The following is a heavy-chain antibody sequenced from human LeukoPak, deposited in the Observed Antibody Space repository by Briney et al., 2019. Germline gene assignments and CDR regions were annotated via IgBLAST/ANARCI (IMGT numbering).Heavy chain of an antibody. J-gene: IGHJ6*02. V-gene: IGHV3-7*01. D-gene: IGHD1-26*01. Sequence: GGSLRLSCAASGFTFSSYWMSWVRQAPGKGLEWVANIKQDGSEKYYVDSVKGRFTISRDNAKNSLYLQMNSLRAEDTAVYYCAREELLGAYYYYGMDVWGQGATVTVSS. CDR3: AREELLGAYYYYGMDV. CDR1: GFTFSSYW. CDR2: IKQDGSEK.